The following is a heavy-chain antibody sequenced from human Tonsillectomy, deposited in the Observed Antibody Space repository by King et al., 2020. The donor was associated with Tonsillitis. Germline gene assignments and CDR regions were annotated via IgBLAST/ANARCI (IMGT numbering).Heavy chain of an antibody. CDR1: GFSLSSIGVG. CDR2: IYWDADN. V-gene: IGHV2-5*02. Sequence: TLKESGPTLVKPTQTLTLTCTFSGFSLSSIGVGVGWIRQPPGKALEWLALIYWDADNWYSPSLKSRLTITNDTSKNQVVLTMTNVAPVDTATYYCAHTTHYGGDSWYFDYWGQGNLVTVSS. CDR3: AHTTHYGGDSWYFDY. J-gene: IGHJ4*02. D-gene: IGHD4-23*01.